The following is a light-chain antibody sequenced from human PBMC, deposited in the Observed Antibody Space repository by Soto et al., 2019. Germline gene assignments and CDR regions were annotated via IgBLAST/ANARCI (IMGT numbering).Light chain of an antibody. CDR2: AAS. CDR3: QQSFSTPRT. V-gene: IGKV1-39*01. CDR1: QSIRRC. J-gene: IGKJ1*01. Sequence: DIQMAQSPSSLSASVGDRVTITCRASQSIRRCLNSYQQKPRKAPKLLIYAASSLQSGVPSRFGGCGSGTDFTLTISTLQPEDFATYCCQQSFSTPRTFGQGTKVEIK.